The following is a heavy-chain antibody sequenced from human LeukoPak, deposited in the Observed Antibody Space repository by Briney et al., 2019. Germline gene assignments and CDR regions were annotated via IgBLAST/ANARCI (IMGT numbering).Heavy chain of an antibody. D-gene: IGHD3-10*01. CDR2: ITSGSTTI. CDR1: GFNFDSYA. Sequence: GGSLRPSCEASGFNFDSYAMAWVRQAPGKGLEWISSITSGSTTIYYGDSVRGRFTVSRDNAKSSLYLEMNNMRDGDTAVYFCARDLGDGEYFFYFWGQGTLVSVSS. J-gene: IGHJ4*01. V-gene: IGHV3-48*02. CDR3: ARDLGDGEYFFYF.